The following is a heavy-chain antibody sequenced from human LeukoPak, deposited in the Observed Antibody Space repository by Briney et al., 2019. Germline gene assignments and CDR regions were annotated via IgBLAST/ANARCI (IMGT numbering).Heavy chain of an antibody. D-gene: IGHD3-22*01. J-gene: IGHJ4*02. CDR2: ISSSGSTI. V-gene: IGHV3-11*01. CDR1: GFTFNNFA. Sequence: AGGSLRLSCAASGFTFNNFAMSWVRQAPGKGLEWVSYISSSGSTIYYADSVKGRFTISRDNAKNSLYLQMNSLRAEDTAVYYCAKDGDDSIDYWGQGTLVTVSS. CDR3: AKDGDDSIDY.